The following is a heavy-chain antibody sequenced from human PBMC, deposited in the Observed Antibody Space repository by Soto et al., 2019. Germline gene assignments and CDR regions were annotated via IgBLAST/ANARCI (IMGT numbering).Heavy chain of an antibody. V-gene: IGHV3-23*01. CDR3: AKRNDGNAWPYYFDS. CDR2: IGGNDGTT. CDR1: GFTFHNFV. D-gene: IGHD1-1*01. J-gene: IGHJ4*02. Sequence: GGSLRLSCAAPGFTFHNFVMGWVRQVPGKGLEWVSTIGGNDGTTYYADSAKGRFTISRDNVRKVLYLQMSSLTAEDTAIYYCAKRNDGNAWPYYFDSWGQGTLVTVSS.